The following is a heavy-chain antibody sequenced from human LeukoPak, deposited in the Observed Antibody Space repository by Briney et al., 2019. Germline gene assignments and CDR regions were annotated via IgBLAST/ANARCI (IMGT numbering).Heavy chain of an antibody. V-gene: IGHV1-69*05. Sequence: SVKVSCKASGGTFSSYAISWVRQAPGQGLEWMGRIIPIFGTANYAQKFRGRVTITTDESTSTAYMELSSLRSEDTAVYYCASSGVGGWYYFDYWGQGTLVTVSS. CDR1: GGTFSSYA. J-gene: IGHJ4*02. CDR2: IIPIFGTA. D-gene: IGHD6-19*01. CDR3: ASSGVGGWYYFDY.